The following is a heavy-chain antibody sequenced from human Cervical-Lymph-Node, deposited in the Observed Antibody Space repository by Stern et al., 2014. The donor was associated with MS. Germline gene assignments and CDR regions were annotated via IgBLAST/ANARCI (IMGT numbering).Heavy chain of an antibody. CDR2: INPNSGGT. CDR1: GYIVTDYY. J-gene: IGHJ4*02. CDR3: ARVPRRTSTRTSMFYFDF. Sequence: VQLVESGTEVKKPGASVKVSCKASGYIVTDYYMHWVRQAPGQGLEWMGVINPNSGGTNYAQKFRGRVTMTRDTSINTVYMELSRLKSDDTAVYYCARVPRRTSTRTSMFYFDFWGQGTLVTVSS. V-gene: IGHV1-2*02. D-gene: IGHD2-2*01.